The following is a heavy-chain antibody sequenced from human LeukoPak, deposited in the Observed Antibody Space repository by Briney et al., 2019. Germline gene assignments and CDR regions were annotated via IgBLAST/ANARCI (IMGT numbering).Heavy chain of an antibody. D-gene: IGHD1-7*01. J-gene: IGHJ5*02. Sequence: GASVKVSCKASGRTFSSYAISWVRQAPGQGLEWMGGIIPIFGTANYAQKFQGRVTITADESTSTAYMELSSLRSEDTAVYYCARGGERITGTLSGRFDPWGQGTLVTVSS. CDR3: ARGGERITGTLSGRFDP. CDR1: GRTFSSYA. CDR2: IIPIFGTA. V-gene: IGHV1-69*13.